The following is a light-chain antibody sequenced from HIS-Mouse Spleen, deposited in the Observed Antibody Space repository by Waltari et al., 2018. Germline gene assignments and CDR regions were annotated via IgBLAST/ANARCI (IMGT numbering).Light chain of an antibody. J-gene: IGLJ2*01. CDR3: NSRDSSSNHHVV. CDR2: DKN. V-gene: IGLV3-19*01. CDR1: SLRSYY. Sequence: SSELTQDPAVSVALGQTVRITCQGDSLRSYYASWYQQKPGQAPGLVNYDKNNRPSGIPDHFSGSRSGNTASLTVTGAQAEDEADYYCNSRDSSSNHHVVFGGGTKLTVL.